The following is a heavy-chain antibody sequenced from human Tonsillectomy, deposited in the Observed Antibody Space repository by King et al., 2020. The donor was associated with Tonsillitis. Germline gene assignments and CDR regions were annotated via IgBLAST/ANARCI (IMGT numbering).Heavy chain of an antibody. CDR2: IIPIYGTA. CDR3: ARVPRLYYYYMDV. J-gene: IGHJ6*03. Sequence: VQLVESGAEVKKPGSSVKVSCKSSGGTFSSYAISWVRQAPGQGLEWMGGIIPIYGTANYAQKFQGRVTITADEATSTAYMELSSLRFEDTAGYYCARVPRLYYYYMDVWGKGTTVTVAS. V-gene: IGHV1-69*01. CDR1: GGTFSSYA.